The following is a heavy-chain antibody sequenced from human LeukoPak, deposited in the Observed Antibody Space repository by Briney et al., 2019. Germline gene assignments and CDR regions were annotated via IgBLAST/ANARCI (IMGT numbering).Heavy chain of an antibody. CDR1: GGTFSSYA. Sequence: SVKVSCKASGGTFSSYAISWVRQAPGQGLEWMGGIIPLFGTPDYAQKFQDRLTITADKSTSTAYMELSSLRSEDTAVYYCASATLRCSGGSCYEMDVWGKGTTVTVSS. CDR2: IIPLFGTP. V-gene: IGHV1-69*06. CDR3: ASATLRCSGGSCYEMDV. D-gene: IGHD2-15*01. J-gene: IGHJ6*04.